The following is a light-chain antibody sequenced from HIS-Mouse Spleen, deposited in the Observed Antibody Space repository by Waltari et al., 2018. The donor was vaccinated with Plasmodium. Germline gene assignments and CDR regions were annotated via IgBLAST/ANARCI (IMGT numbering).Light chain of an antibody. CDR2: GAS. CDR3: QQYGSSGT. CDR1: QSVSSSY. J-gene: IGKJ1*01. V-gene: IGKV3-20*01. Sequence: EIVLTHSHGTLPLSPGEKAPLSCRASQSVSSSYLSWYQQKPVQAPRLLIYGASSRATGIPDWFSGSGARTDFTTTISRLEPEDSAVYYCQQYGSSGTFGQGTKVEIK.